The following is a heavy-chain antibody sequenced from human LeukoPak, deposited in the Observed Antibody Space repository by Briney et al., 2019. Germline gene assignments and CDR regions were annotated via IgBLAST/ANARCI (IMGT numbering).Heavy chain of an antibody. CDR1: GGSISSYY. V-gene: IGHV4-4*09. J-gene: IGHJ5*02. CDR2: IYTSGST. Sequence: SEALSLTYTHSGGSISSYYWSWIRQPPGEGLEWIGYIYTSGSTNYNPSLKSRVTISVDTSKNQFSLKLSSVTAADTAVYYWARLSCSSTSCYTPTNTWFDPWGQGTLVTVSS. CDR3: ARLSCSSTSCYTPTNTWFDP. D-gene: IGHD2-2*02.